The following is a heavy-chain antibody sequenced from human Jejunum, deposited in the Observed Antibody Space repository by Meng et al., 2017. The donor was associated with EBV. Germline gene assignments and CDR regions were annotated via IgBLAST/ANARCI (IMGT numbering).Heavy chain of an antibody. J-gene: IGHJ4*02. Sequence: QVQLVKSGAEVKKPGASVKVSCKASGYTLTNHGIHWVRQAPGQRLEWMGWIQTANGNTRYSQSLQGRVTITRDASANTAYMELSSLRSEDTAVYYCARDSPYDSGIHYITYWGQGTLVTVSS. CDR2: IQTANGNT. CDR3: ARDSPYDSGIHYITY. CDR1: GYTLTNHG. D-gene: IGHD3-10*01. V-gene: IGHV1-3*04.